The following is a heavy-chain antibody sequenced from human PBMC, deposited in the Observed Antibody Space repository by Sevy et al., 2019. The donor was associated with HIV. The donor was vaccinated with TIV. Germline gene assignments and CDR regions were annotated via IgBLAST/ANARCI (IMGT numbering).Heavy chain of an antibody. V-gene: IGHV3-21*04. CDR2: ISDDSRYI. CDR1: GFTFRTYS. J-gene: IGHJ4*02. D-gene: IGHD3-3*01. CDR3: ARDFTIFGVVSGIDY. Sequence: GGSLRLSCAASGFTFRTYSMNWVRQAPGKGLEWLSSISDDSRYIYYSDSVKGRFTISRANAKNLLYLQMNNLRVEDTAIYYCARDFTIFGVVSGIDYWVQGNLVTVSS.